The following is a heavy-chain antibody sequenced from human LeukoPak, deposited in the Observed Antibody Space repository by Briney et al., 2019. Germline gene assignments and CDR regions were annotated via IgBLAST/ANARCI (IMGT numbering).Heavy chain of an antibody. J-gene: IGHJ4*02. Sequence: GGSLRLSCAASGFTFSSYGMSWVRQAPGKGLEWVSAVSSGGATTYYADSVKGRFTISRDNSKNTLFLQMNSLRAEDTAVYYCAKGIVGATKFDYWGQGTLVTVSS. CDR1: GFTFSSYG. CDR3: AKGIVGATKFDY. V-gene: IGHV3-23*01. CDR2: VSSGGATT. D-gene: IGHD1-26*01.